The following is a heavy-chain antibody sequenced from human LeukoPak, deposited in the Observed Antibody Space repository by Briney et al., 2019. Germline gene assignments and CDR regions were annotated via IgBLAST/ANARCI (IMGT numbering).Heavy chain of an antibody. Sequence: SSETLSLTCTVSGGSISSSSYYWGRIRQPPGKGLEWIGNIYYSGSTYYNPSLKSRVTISVDTSKNQFSLKLSSVTAADTAVYFCARHVGYCSGGSCYWGYWGQGTLVTVSS. V-gene: IGHV4-39*01. CDR3: ARHVGYCSGGSCYWGY. J-gene: IGHJ4*02. CDR1: GGSISSSSYY. CDR2: IYYSGST. D-gene: IGHD2-15*01.